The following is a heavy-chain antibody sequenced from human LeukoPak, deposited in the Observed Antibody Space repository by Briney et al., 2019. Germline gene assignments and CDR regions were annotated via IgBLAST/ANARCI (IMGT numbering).Heavy chain of an antibody. CDR2: IYYSGIT. J-gene: IGHJ5*02. D-gene: IGHD3-9*01. V-gene: IGHV4-59*01. Sequence: PSETLSLTCTVSGSSMTNYYWSWIRKPPGKGLEWIGYIYYSGITNYNPSLTSRVSISVDMSKNQFSLKLTSATAADTAVYYSARGRGYFDPFDPWGQGTLVTVSS. CDR1: GSSMTNYY. CDR3: ARGRGYFDPFDP.